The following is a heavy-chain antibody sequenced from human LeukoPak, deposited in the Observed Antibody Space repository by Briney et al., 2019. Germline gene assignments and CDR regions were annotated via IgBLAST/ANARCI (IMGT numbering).Heavy chain of an antibody. J-gene: IGHJ4*02. Sequence: GGSLRLSCAASGFTFSSYAMHWVRQAPGKGLEWVAVISYDGRNKYYADSVKGRFTISRDNSKSTLYLQMNSLRAEDTAVYYCARGGYSYGLYYFDYWGQGTLVTVSS. V-gene: IGHV3-30-3*01. CDR2: ISYDGRNK. D-gene: IGHD5-18*01. CDR1: GFTFSSYA. CDR3: ARGGYSYGLYYFDY.